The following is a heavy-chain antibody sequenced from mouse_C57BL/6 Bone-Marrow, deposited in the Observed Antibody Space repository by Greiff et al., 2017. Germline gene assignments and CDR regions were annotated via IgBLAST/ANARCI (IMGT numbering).Heavy chain of an antibody. CDR1: GFNIKDDY. D-gene: IGHD1-1*01. V-gene: IGHV14-4*01. J-gene: IGHJ2*01. Sequence: VQLKQSGAELVRPGASVKLSCTASGFNIKDDYMHWVKQRPEQGLEWIGWIDPENGDTEYASKFQGKATIAADTSSNTAYLQLSSLTSEDTAVYYGTTSGSGYWGQGTTLTVSS. CDR3: TTSGSGY. CDR2: IDPENGDT.